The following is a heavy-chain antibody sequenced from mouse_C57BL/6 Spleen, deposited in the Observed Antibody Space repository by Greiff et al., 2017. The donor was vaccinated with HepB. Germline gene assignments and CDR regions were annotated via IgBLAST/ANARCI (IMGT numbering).Heavy chain of an antibody. J-gene: IGHJ2*01. CDR1: GYSFTSYY. CDR3: ARLTTVVATPDY. D-gene: IGHD1-1*01. V-gene: IGHV1-66*01. CDR2: IYPGSGNT. Sequence: QVQLKESGPELVKPGASVKISCKASGYSFTSYYIHWVKQRPGQGLEWIGWIYPGSGNTKYNEKFKGKATLTADTSSSTAYMQLSILTSEDSAVYYCARLTTVVATPDYWGQGTTLTVSS.